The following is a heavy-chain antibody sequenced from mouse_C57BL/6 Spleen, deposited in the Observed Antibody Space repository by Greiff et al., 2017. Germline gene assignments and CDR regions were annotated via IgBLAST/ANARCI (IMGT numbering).Heavy chain of an antibody. CDR3: ARGRYDYDGFY. J-gene: IGHJ2*01. CDR2: ISYDGSN. CDR1: GYSITSGYY. V-gene: IGHV3-6*01. Sequence: DVQLQESGPGLVKPSQSLSLTCSVTGYSITSGYYWNWIRQFPGNKLEWMGYISYDGSNNYNPSLKNRISITRDTSKNQFFLKLNSVTTEDTATYYCARGRYDYDGFYWGQGTTLTVSS. D-gene: IGHD2-4*01.